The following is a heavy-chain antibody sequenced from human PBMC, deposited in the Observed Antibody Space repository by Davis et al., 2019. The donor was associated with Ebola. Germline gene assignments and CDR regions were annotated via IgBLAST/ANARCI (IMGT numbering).Heavy chain of an antibody. Sequence: PGGSLRLSCAASGFTFSSYNMHWVRQAPGKGLEWVASISTRSTYIYYGDSVKGRFTISRDNAKNSLFLRMNSLRADDTAVYYCAKDGLSGGGANYFDYWGQGTLVTVSS. V-gene: IGHV3-21*01. CDR2: ISTRSTYI. D-gene: IGHD2-15*01. CDR3: AKDGLSGGGANYFDY. CDR1: GFTFSSYN. J-gene: IGHJ4*02.